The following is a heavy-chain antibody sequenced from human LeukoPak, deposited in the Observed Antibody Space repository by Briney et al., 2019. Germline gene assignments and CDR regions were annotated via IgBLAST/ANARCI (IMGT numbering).Heavy chain of an antibody. D-gene: IGHD1-26*01. CDR2: INPNPGNA. V-gene: IGHV1-8*03. J-gene: IGHJ4*02. Sequence: CMGWINPNPGNAGYPQKFQDRVTITWDASISTAYMDLSSLRSEGTAVYYCARVGYSNSYDYWGQGTQVTVSS. CDR3: ARVGYSNSYDY.